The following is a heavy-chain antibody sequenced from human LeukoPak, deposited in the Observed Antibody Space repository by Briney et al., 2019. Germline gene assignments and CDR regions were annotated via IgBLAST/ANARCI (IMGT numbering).Heavy chain of an antibody. CDR3: ARDGYNPTPLRD. J-gene: IGHJ4*02. V-gene: IGHV1-69*04. D-gene: IGHD5-24*01. Sequence: SVKVSCKASGGTFSSYAISWVRQAPGQGLEWMGRIIPIFGIANYAQKFQGRVTITADKSTSTAYMELSSLRSEDTAVCYCARDGYNPTPLRDWGQGTLVTVSS. CDR2: IIPIFGIA. CDR1: GGTFSSYA.